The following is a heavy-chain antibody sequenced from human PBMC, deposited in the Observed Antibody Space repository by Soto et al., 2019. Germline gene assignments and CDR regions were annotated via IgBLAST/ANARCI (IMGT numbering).Heavy chain of an antibody. CDR1: GFTFSNAW. D-gene: IGHD3-10*01. Sequence: EVQLVESGGGLVKPGGSLRLSCAASGFTFSNAWMSWVRQAPGKGLGWVGRIKSKTDGGTTDYAAPVKGRFTISRDDSKNTLYLQMNSLKTEDTAVYYCTTGRVRGVRLYYFDYWGQGTLVTVSS. CDR2: IKSKTDGGTT. V-gene: IGHV3-15*01. J-gene: IGHJ4*02. CDR3: TTGRVRGVRLYYFDY.